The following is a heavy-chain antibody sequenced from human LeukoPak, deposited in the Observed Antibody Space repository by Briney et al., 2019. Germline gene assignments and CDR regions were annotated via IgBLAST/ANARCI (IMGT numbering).Heavy chain of an antibody. V-gene: IGHV3-74*01. CDR3: ARGIAAVSEDY. Sequence: GGSLRLSCAASGFTFSSYWMHWVRQAPGKGLVWVSRISSEGSGISYADSVKGRFTISRDNAKNSLYLQMNSLRAEDTAVYYCARGIAAVSEDYWGQGTLVTVSS. D-gene: IGHD6-13*01. J-gene: IGHJ4*02. CDR1: GFTFSSYW. CDR2: ISSEGSGI.